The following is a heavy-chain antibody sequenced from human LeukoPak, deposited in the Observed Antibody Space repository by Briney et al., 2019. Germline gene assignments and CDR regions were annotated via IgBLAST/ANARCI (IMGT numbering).Heavy chain of an antibody. CDR3: AKRYSSSWCIDS. D-gene: IGHD6-13*01. Sequence: PGRSLRLSCAASGFIFRSCALHWVRQAPGKGLEWVAVISYDGTNRYYADSVKGRFTISRDNSKNTLYLQMNSLRAEDTAVYYCAKRYSSSWCIDSWGQGTLVTVSS. V-gene: IGHV3-30*04. CDR1: GFIFRSCA. J-gene: IGHJ4*02. CDR2: ISYDGTNR.